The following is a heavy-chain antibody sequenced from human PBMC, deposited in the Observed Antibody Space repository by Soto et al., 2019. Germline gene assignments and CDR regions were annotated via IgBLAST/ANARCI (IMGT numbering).Heavy chain of an antibody. D-gene: IGHD3-22*01. Sequence: ASVKVSCKASGDSFTSYGIGWVRQAPGQSLEWMGWISAGNGNTKYSQKFQGRVTITRDTSASTAYMELISLRSEDTAVYHCAREYFDSSGYYFAFDIWGQGTMVTVSS. CDR2: ISAGNGNT. CDR3: AREYFDSSGYYFAFDI. CDR1: GDSFTSYG. J-gene: IGHJ3*02. V-gene: IGHV1-3*01.